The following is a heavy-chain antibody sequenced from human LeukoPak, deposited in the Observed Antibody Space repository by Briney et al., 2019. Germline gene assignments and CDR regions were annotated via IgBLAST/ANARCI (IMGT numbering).Heavy chain of an antibody. Sequence: GASVKVSCKASGYTFTGYYIHWVRQPPGQGLEWMGWINPISGVTNYAQNFEGRVTMTRDTSSSTAYMELSRLTSDATVVYYCARRGAVPVEYLQYWGQGTLVTVSS. CDR3: ARRGAVPVEYLQY. J-gene: IGHJ1*01. CDR1: GYTFTGYY. CDR2: INPISGVT. V-gene: IGHV1-2*02. D-gene: IGHD6-19*01.